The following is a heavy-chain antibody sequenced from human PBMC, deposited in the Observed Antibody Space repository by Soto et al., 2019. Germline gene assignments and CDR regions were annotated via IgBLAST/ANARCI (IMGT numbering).Heavy chain of an antibody. Sequence: PSETLSLTCTVSGGSISSSSYYWGWIRQPPGKGLEWIGSIYYSGSTYYNPSLKSRVTISVDTSKNQFSLKLSSVTAADTAVYYCARLMRGYSYGVDYWGQGTLVTVSS. CDR3: ARLMRGYSYGVDY. V-gene: IGHV4-39*01. J-gene: IGHJ4*02. D-gene: IGHD5-18*01. CDR2: IYYSGST. CDR1: GGSISSSSYY.